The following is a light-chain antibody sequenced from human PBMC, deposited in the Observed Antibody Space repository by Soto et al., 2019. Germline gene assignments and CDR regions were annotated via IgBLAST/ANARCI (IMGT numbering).Light chain of an antibody. CDR1: SSDVGGYNY. CDR2: EVN. V-gene: IGLV2-8*01. J-gene: IGLJ2*01. CDR3: SSFAGTYYWV. Sequence: QSVLTQPPSASGSPGQSFAISCTGTSSDVGGYNYVSWYQQHPGKAPKLIILEVNKRPSGVPDRFSGSKSGNTASLTVSGLQAEDEADYYCSSFAGTYYWVFGGGTKVTVL.